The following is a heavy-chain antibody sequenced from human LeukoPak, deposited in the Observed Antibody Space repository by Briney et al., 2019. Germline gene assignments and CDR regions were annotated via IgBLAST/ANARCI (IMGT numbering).Heavy chain of an antibody. CDR3: AREGLGWFDP. Sequence: SETLSLTCTVSGGSVNSGTYYWSWIRQPPGKGLEWIGNIYYSGSAYYNPSLKSRVTISVDTSKNQFSLKLSSVTAADTAVYYCAREGLGWFDPWGQGTLVTVSS. J-gene: IGHJ5*02. D-gene: IGHD3-16*01. CDR1: GGSVNSGTYY. CDR2: IYYSGSA. V-gene: IGHV4-39*07.